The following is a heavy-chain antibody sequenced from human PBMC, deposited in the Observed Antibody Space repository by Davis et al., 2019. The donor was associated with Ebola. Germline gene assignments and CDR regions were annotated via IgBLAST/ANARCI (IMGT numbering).Heavy chain of an antibody. J-gene: IGHJ5*02. Sequence: SVKVSCKASGGTFSSYAIGWVRQAPGQGLEWMGGIIPIFGTANYAQKFQGRVTITADESTSTAYMELSSLRSEDTAVYYCARGSRLMDGDSPTFDPWGQGTLVTVSS. V-gene: IGHV1-69*13. D-gene: IGHD4-17*01. CDR1: GGTFSSYA. CDR3: ARGSRLMDGDSPTFDP. CDR2: IIPIFGTA.